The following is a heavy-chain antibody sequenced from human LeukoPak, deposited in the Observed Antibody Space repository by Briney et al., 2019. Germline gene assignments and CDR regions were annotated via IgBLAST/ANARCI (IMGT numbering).Heavy chain of an antibody. CDR2: IYYSGST. Sequence: PSETLSLTCTVSGGSISSSSYYWGWIRQPPGKGLEWIGRIYYSGSTYYNPSLKSRVTISVDTSKNQFSLKLSSVTAADTAVYYCARHEDTAMVPKNPFDYWGQGTLVTVSS. CDR3: ARHEDTAMVPKNPFDY. CDR1: GGSISSSSYY. V-gene: IGHV4-39*01. J-gene: IGHJ4*02. D-gene: IGHD5-18*01.